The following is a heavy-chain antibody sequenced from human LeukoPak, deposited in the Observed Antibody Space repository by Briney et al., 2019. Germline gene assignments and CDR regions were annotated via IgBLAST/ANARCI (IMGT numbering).Heavy chain of an antibody. V-gene: IGHV4-59*11. CDR3: ARGDGELLSYYYMDV. D-gene: IGHD3-10*01. CDR1: GGSISSHY. Sequence: SETLSLTCTVSGGSISSHYWSWTRQPPGKGLEWIGYIYYSGSTNYNPSLKSRVTISVDTSKNQFSLKLSSVTAADTAVYYCARGDGELLSYYYMDVWGKGTTVTVSS. J-gene: IGHJ6*03. CDR2: IYYSGST.